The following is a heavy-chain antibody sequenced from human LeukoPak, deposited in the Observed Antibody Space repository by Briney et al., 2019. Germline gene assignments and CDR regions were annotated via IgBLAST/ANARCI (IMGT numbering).Heavy chain of an antibody. CDR3: ARVLHRVVAATYNWFDP. J-gene: IGHJ5*02. CDR2: IIPIFGTA. V-gene: IGHV1-69*06. D-gene: IGHD2-15*01. Sequence: GASVKVSCKASGGTFSSYAISWVRQAPGQGLEWMGGIIPIFGTANYAQKFQGRVTITADTSTSTAYMELRSLRSDDTAVYYCARVLHRVVAATYNWFDPWGQGTLVTVSS. CDR1: GGTFSSYA.